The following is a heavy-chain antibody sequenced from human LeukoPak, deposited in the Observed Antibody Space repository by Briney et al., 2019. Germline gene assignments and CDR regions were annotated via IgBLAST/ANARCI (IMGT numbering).Heavy chain of an antibody. D-gene: IGHD3-16*01. CDR2: ISYDGSNK. CDR1: GFTFSSYA. CDR3: ARPDMADYESMDV. Sequence: GRSLRLSCAASGFTFSSYAMHWVRQAPGKGLEWVAVISYDGSNKYYADSVKGRFTISRDNSKNTLYLQMNSLRAEDTAVYYCARPDMADYESMDVWGQGTTVTVSS. V-gene: IGHV3-30-3*01. J-gene: IGHJ6*02.